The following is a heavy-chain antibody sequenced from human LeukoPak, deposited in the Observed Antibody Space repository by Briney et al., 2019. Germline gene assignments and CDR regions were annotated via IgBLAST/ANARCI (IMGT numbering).Heavy chain of an antibody. CDR2: ISGSGGST. CDR1: GFTFSSYG. D-gene: IGHD5-18*01. J-gene: IGHJ4*02. V-gene: IGHV3-23*01. CDR3: AKAERGYSYGASGY. Sequence: PGGSLRLSCAASGFTFSSYGMSWVRQAPGKGLEWVSAISGSGGSTYYADSVKGRFTISRDNSKNTLYLQMNSLRAEDTAVYYCAKAERGYSYGASGYWGQGTLVTVSS.